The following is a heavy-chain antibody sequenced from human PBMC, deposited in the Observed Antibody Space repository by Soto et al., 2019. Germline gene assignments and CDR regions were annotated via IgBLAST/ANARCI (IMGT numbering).Heavy chain of an antibody. CDR2: IIPIFGTA. CDR1: GGTFSSYA. V-gene: IGHV1-69*13. CDR3: ARVEVTMVRGVIRNYYSYGMDV. D-gene: IGHD3-10*01. J-gene: IGHJ6*02. Sequence: SVKVSCKASGGTFSSYAISWVRQAPGQGLEWMGGIIPIFGTANYAQKFQGRVTITADESTSTAYMELSSLRSEDTAVYYCARVEVTMVRGVIRNYYSYGMDVWGQGTTVTVSS.